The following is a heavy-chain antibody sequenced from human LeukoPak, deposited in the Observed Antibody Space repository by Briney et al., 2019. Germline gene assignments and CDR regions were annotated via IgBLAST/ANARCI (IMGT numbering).Heavy chain of an antibody. Sequence: SETLSLTCTVSGGSISSYYWSWIRQPPGKRLEWIGYIYYSGSTNYNPSLKSRVTMSVDTSKNQFSLRLSSVTAADTAVYYCARLRYCTNGVCPWGQGTLVTVSS. CDR3: ARLRYCTNGVCP. CDR2: IYYSGST. J-gene: IGHJ5*02. V-gene: IGHV4-59*01. CDR1: GGSISSYY. D-gene: IGHD2-8*01.